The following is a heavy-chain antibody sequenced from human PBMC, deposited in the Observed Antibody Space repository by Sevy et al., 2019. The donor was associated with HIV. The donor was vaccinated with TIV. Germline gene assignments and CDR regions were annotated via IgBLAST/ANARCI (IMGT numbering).Heavy chain of an antibody. V-gene: IGHV4-34*01. CDR1: DGSFSGYY. Sequence: SETLSLTCAVHDGSFSGYYWNWIRQLPGKGLEWIGEINESGITNYNPSLKSRVTISLDTSKKQFSLKLNSVTAVDSAVYFCARSPPVVVVPGAPSWFDPWGQGTLVTVSS. D-gene: IGHD2-2*01. J-gene: IGHJ5*02. CDR3: ARSPPVVVVPGAPSWFDP. CDR2: INESGIT.